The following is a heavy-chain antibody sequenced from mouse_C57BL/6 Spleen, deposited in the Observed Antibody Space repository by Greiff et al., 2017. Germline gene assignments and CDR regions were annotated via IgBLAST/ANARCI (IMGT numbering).Heavy chain of an antibody. CDR3: VGYYWYFDV. J-gene: IGHJ1*03. D-gene: IGHD2-2*01. CDR2: INPNNGGT. CDR1: GYTFTDYY. Sequence: EVQLQQSGPELVKPGASVKISCKASGYTFTDYYMNWVKQSHGKSLEWIGDINPNNGGTSYNQKFKGKATLTVDKSSSTAYMELRSLTSEDAAVYYCVGYYWYFDVWGTGTTVTVSS. V-gene: IGHV1-26*01.